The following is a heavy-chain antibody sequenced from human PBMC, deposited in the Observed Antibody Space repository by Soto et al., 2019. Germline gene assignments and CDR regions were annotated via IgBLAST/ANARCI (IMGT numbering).Heavy chain of an antibody. CDR1: GFSLSTTGVG. CDR2: FYWDDDK. CDR3: AKRRSYGDFHH. D-gene: IGHD4-17*01. J-gene: IGHJ1*01. V-gene: IGHV2-5*02. Sequence: QITLKESGPTLVKPTQTLTLTCTFSGFSLSTTGVGVGWIRQPPGKALEWLALFYWDDDKHYSPSLKNRLTITKDPSKNQVVLTMTNMDPVDTGTYYCAKRRSYGDFHHWGQGTLVTVSS.